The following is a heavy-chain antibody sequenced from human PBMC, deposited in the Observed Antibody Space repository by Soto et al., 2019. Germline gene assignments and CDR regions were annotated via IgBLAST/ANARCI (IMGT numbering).Heavy chain of an antibody. CDR1: GFTFSSYD. CDR2: IGTAGDT. V-gene: IGHV3-13*04. Sequence: PGGSLRLSCAASGFTFSSYDMHWVRQATGKGLEWVSAIGTAGDTYYPGSVKGRFTISRENAKNSLYLQMNSLRAGDTAVYYCARDFGGDAFDIWGQGTMVTVSS. J-gene: IGHJ3*02. D-gene: IGHD3-10*01. CDR3: ARDFGGDAFDI.